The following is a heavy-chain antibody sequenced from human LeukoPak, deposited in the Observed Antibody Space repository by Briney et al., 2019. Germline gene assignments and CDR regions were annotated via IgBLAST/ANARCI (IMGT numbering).Heavy chain of an antibody. Sequence: SVKVSCKASGGTFSSYAISWVRQAPGHGLEWMGRIIPIFGIANYAQKFQGRVTITADKSTSTAYMELSSLRSEDTAVYYCASTYGSGSYPDLIDHWGQGTLVTVSS. CDR2: IIPIFGIA. V-gene: IGHV1-69*04. D-gene: IGHD3-10*01. CDR3: ASTYGSGSYPDLIDH. J-gene: IGHJ4*02. CDR1: GGTFSSYA.